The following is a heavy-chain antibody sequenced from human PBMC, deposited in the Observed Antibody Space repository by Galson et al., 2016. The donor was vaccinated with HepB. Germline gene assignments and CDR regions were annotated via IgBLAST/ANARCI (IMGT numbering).Heavy chain of an antibody. Sequence: SVKVSCKADGYDFIYYGISWVRQAPGQGLEWLGWISPYNDNSDSAQKIRGRVTLTTDTSTSTAYMELRSLRSDDTAVYYCARVDNWTYDYWGQGTLVTVSS. CDR3: ARVDNWTYDY. CDR1: GYDFIYYG. D-gene: IGHD1-7*01. V-gene: IGHV1-18*01. J-gene: IGHJ4*02. CDR2: ISPYNDNS.